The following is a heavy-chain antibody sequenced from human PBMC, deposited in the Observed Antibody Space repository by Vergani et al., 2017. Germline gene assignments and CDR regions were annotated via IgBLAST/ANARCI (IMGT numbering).Heavy chain of an antibody. D-gene: IGHD3-16*02. J-gene: IGHJ4*02. CDR3: ARWGSYRLGYFDY. CDR2: ISGSGGST. Sequence: VQLVESGGGLVKPGGSLRLSCAASGFTFSDYYMSWIRQAPGKGLEWVSAISGSGGSTYYADSVKGRFTISRDNSKNTLYLQMNSLRAEDTAVYYCARWGSYRLGYFDYWGQGTLVTVSS. CDR1: GFTFSDYY. V-gene: IGHV3-23*04.